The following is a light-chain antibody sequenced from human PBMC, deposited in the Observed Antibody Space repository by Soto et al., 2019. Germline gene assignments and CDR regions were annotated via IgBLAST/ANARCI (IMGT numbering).Light chain of an antibody. CDR2: KAS. CDR1: QEISTW. V-gene: IGKV1-5*03. CDR3: HQYKSYS. Sequence: DIQMTQSPTILSASVGDRVTITCRASQEISTWLAWYQQKPGKAPRLLIYKASTLQSGVPLRFSGSGSGTEFNLTIISLQLDDFAAYYCHQYKSYSFGQGTRLDI. J-gene: IGKJ2*01.